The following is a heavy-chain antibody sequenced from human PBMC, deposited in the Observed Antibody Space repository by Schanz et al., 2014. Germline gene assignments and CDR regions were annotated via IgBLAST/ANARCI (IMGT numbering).Heavy chain of an antibody. CDR3: ASSGAGYSSSWDFDY. CDR1: GYTFTSYG. D-gene: IGHD6-13*01. V-gene: IGHV1-69*04. CDR2: IIPSLGLA. Sequence: QAQLMQSGPELKRPGASVKVSCKASGYTFTSYGISWVRQAPGQGLEWMGRIIPSLGLAKYEQKFQDKVTITADTSTTTAYMELSGLRSEDTAVYYCASSGAGYSSSWDFDYWGQGTLVTVSS. J-gene: IGHJ4*02.